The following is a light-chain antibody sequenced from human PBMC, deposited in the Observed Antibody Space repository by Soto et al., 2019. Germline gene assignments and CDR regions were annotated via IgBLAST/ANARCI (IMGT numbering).Light chain of an antibody. V-gene: IGKV1-5*01. CDR2: DAS. CDR3: QQYDSSSPT. Sequence: DIQMTQSPSTLSASVGGGVTITCRASQNISVWLAWYQQRPGKAPKFLIYDASNLETGVSSRFSGSGSGTEFTLTIRSLQPDDFATYYCQQYDSSSPTFGQGTKLEIK. CDR1: QNISVW. J-gene: IGKJ2*01.